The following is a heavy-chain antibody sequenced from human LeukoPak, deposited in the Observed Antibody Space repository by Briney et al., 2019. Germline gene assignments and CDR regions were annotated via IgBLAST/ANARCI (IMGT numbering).Heavy chain of an antibody. D-gene: IGHD6-19*01. V-gene: IGHV1-18*01. CDR2: ISPYNSNT. CDR3: ARNLKRGYSSGRYSWGTGSSNDF. CDR1: GYTFTSYG. Sequence: ASVKVSCKASGYTFTSYGISWVRQAPGQGLEWMGWISPYNSNTYYAQNLQGRVTMTTDTSTSTTYMELRSLRSDDTAVYYCARNLKRGYSSGRYSWGTGSSNDFWGQGTLVTVSS. J-gene: IGHJ4*02.